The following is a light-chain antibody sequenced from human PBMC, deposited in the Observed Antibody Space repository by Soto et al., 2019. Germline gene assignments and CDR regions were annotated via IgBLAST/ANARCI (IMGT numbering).Light chain of an antibody. CDR3: QQYYCTPYT. CDR2: WAS. CDR1: QSVLYSSNNKNY. J-gene: IGKJ2*01. Sequence: DIVMTQSPDSLAVSLGERATINCKSSQSVLYSSNNKNYLAWYQQKAGQPPKLLIYWASTRESGVPDRFSGSGSGTDFTLTISSLQAEDVAVYYCQQYYCTPYTFGHGTKLDIK. V-gene: IGKV4-1*01.